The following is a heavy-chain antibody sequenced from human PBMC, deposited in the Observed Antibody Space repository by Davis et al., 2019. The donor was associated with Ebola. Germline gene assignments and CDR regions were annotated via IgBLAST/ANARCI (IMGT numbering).Heavy chain of an antibody. V-gene: IGHV3-23*01. CDR2: ISGSGGST. CDR1: GFTFSSYA. Sequence: GESLKISCAASGFTFSSYAMSWVRQAPGKGLEWVSAISGSGGSTYYADSVKGRFTISRDNAKNSLYLQMNSLRDEDTAVYYCARDSSDSSDYPMDVWGKGTTVTVSS. D-gene: IGHD3-22*01. CDR3: ARDSSDSSDYPMDV. J-gene: IGHJ6*03.